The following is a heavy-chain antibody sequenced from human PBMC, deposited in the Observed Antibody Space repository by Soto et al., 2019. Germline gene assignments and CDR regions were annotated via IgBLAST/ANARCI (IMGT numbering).Heavy chain of an antibody. CDR1: GGSISSSNW. CDR3: ARLRLRYFDWLPHYYYGMDV. CDR2: IYHSGST. Sequence: SETLSLTCAVSGGSISSSNWWSWVRQPPGKGLEWIGEIYHSGSTNYNPSLKSRVTISEDKSKNQFSLKLSSVTAADTAVYYCARLRLRYFDWLPHYYYGMDVWGQGTTVTVSS. D-gene: IGHD3-9*01. V-gene: IGHV4-4*02. J-gene: IGHJ6*02.